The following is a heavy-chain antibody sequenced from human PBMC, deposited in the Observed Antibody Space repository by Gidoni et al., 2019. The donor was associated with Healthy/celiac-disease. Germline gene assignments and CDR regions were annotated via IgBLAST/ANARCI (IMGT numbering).Heavy chain of an antibody. Sequence: VQLLESGGGLVQPGGSLRLSCAASGFTFSSYAMSWVRPAPGTGLEWVSAISGSGGSTYYADSVKGRFTFSRDNSKNTLYLQMNSLRAEDTAVYYCAKDLSSYGSSGYFYYFDYWGQGTLVTVSS. CDR1: GFTFSSYA. CDR2: ISGSGGST. V-gene: IGHV3-23*01. CDR3: AKDLSSYGSSGYFYYFDY. J-gene: IGHJ4*02. D-gene: IGHD3-22*01.